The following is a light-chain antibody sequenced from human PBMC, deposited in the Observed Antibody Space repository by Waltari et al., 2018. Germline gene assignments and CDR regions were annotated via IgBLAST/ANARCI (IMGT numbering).Light chain of an antibody. Sequence: EIVMTQSPATLSVSPGERATLSCRASQSVSNNLAWYQQKLGQAPRLLIYGASTRATGIPARFSGSGSGTEFSLTISSTQSEDFAVYYCQQYYNWPPITFGQGTRLEIK. CDR1: QSVSNN. CDR3: QQYYNWPPIT. J-gene: IGKJ5*01. CDR2: GAS. V-gene: IGKV3-15*01.